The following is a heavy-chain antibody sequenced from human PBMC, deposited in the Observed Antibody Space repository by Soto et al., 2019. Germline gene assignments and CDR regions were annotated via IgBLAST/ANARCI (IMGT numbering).Heavy chain of an antibody. CDR2: ISAYNGNT. V-gene: IGHV1-18*01. CDR3: ARVLDIVLMVYASQDWFDP. D-gene: IGHD2-8*01. Sequence: GASVKVSCKASGYTFTSYGISWVRQAPGQGREWMGWISAYNGNTNYAQKLQGRVTMTTDTSTSTAYMELRSLRSDDTAVYYCARVLDIVLMVYASQDWFDPWGQGTLVTVST. CDR1: GYTFTSYG. J-gene: IGHJ5*02.